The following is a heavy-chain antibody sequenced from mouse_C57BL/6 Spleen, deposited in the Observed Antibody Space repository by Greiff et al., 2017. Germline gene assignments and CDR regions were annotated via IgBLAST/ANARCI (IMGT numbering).Heavy chain of an antibody. D-gene: IGHD2-3*01. V-gene: IGHV1-47*01. CDR2: FQPYNDDT. CDR3: ARGYDGYYYYFDY. CDR1: GYTFTTYP. J-gene: IGHJ2*01. Sequence: QVQLKESGAELVKPGASVKMSCKASGYTFTTYPIEWMKQNHGKSLEWIGNFQPYNDDTKYNEKFKGKATLTVEKSSSTVYLELSRLTSDDSAVYYCARGYDGYYYYFDYWGQGTTLTVSS.